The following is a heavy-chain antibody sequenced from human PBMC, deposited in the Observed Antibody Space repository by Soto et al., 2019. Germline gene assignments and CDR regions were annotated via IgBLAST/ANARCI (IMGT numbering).Heavy chain of an antibody. CDR3: ARGLKQYQLRTGRDWFDP. CDR2: MNPNSGNT. Sequence: GASVKVSCKASGYTFTNYDINWVRQATGQGLEWMGWMNPNSGNTGYAQKFQGRVTMTRNTSISTAYMELSSLRSEDTAVYYCARGLKQYQLRTGRDWFDPWGQGTLVTVSS. J-gene: IGHJ5*02. V-gene: IGHV1-8*01. CDR1: GYTFTNYD. D-gene: IGHD2-2*01.